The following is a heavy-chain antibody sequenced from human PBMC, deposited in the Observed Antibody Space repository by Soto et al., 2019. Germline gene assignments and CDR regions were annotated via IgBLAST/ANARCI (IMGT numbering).Heavy chain of an antibody. J-gene: IGHJ6*03. V-gene: IGHV3-15*07. CDR1: GFTFSNAW. CDR3: TTEIDFGVRLGDYYYYYMDV. CDR2: IKSKTEGGKT. Sequence: GGSLRLSCAASGFTFSNAWMNWVRQAPGKGLEWVGRIKSKTEGGKTDHAAPGKGRFTISRDDSKNTLYLQMNSLKTEDTAVYYCTTEIDFGVRLGDYYYYYMDVWGKGTTVTVSS. D-gene: IGHD3-3*01.